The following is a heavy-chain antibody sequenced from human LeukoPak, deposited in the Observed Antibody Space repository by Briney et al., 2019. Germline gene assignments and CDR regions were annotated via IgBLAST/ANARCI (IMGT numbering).Heavy chain of an antibody. Sequence: PGGSLRLSCAESGFTVSRTYMRWGRQAPGKGLEWVSVIYSGGTTYYADSVKGRFTISRDNSKNTVYLQRDRMRAEDTEVSYLARYPYASVRWFNHWGQGTLVTVSS. CDR2: IYSGGTT. CDR3: ARYPYASVRWFNH. J-gene: IGHJ5*02. V-gene: IGHV3-66*01. CDR1: GFTVSRTY. D-gene: IGHD2-2*01.